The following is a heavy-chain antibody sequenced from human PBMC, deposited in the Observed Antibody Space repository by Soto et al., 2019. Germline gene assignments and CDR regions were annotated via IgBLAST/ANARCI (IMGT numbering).Heavy chain of an antibody. V-gene: IGHV3-7*02. Sequence: QPGGSLRLSCAASGFTFINYWMTWVRQAPGKGLEWVANIKQDGSEKYYVDSVKGRFTISRDNAKNSLYLQMNNLRAEDTAIYYCASSREDYWGQGTLVTVSS. CDR3: ASSREDY. CDR2: IKQDGSEK. J-gene: IGHJ4*02. CDR1: GFTFINYW. D-gene: IGHD1-26*01.